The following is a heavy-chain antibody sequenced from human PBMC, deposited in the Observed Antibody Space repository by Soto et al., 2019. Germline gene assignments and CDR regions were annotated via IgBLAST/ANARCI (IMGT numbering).Heavy chain of an antibody. V-gene: IGHV5-10-1*03. CDR1: ENSFTRSW. J-gene: IGHJ6*02. CDR2: IDPSDSYT. Sequence: EVQLVQSGAEVKKAGESLRISCQVSENSFTRSWITWVRQMPGKGLEWMGRIDPSDSYTNYSPSFQGHVTISTDRSTSSAYLQWRSLKASDTAIYYCATMCCSNWYGGDNNYAMDVWGQGTTVTVSS. D-gene: IGHD6-13*01. CDR3: ATMCCSNWYGGDNNYAMDV.